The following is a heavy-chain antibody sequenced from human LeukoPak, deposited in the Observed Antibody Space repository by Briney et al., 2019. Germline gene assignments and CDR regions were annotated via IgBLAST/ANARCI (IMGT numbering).Heavy chain of an antibody. CDR3: ARDSKYHHY. CDR1: GFTFSSYW. Sequence: GGSLRLSCAASGFTFSSYWMSWVRQAAGKGVEWVANIKQDGSEKYYVDSVKGRFTISRDNAKNSLYLQMNSLRAEDTAVYYCARDSKYHHYWGQGTLVTVSA. V-gene: IGHV3-7*01. J-gene: IGHJ4*02. CDR2: IKQDGSEK. D-gene: IGHD6-6*01.